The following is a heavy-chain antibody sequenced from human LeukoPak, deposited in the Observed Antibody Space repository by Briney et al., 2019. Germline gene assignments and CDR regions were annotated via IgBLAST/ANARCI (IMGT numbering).Heavy chain of an antibody. V-gene: IGHV3-33*08. CDR2: IWYDGNNK. D-gene: IGHD3-10*01. Sequence: HPGGSLRLSCAASGLTFNNYWVHWVRQAPGKGLEWVAVIWYDGNNKYYADSVKGRFTIPRDNSKNTLYVQMNSLRAEDTAVYYCARDWGSGNSYYFDYWGQGTLVTVSS. CDR3: ARDWGSGNSYYFDY. CDR1: GLTFNNYW. J-gene: IGHJ4*02.